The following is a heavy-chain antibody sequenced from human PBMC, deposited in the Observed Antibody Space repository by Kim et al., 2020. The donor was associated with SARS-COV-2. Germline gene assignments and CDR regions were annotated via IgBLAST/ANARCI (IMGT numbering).Heavy chain of an antibody. Sequence: SQTLSLTCAISGDSVSSNSVAWNWIRQSPSRGLEWLGRTYYRSKWYNDYAVSVKSRITTTPDTSKNQFSLQLSSVSPEDTDIYYCARSFSGTYNSWGQGTLVTVSS. V-gene: IGHV6-1*01. D-gene: IGHD2-15*01. CDR1: GDSVSSNSVA. CDR2: TYYRSKWYN. J-gene: IGHJ4*02. CDR3: ARSFSGTYNS.